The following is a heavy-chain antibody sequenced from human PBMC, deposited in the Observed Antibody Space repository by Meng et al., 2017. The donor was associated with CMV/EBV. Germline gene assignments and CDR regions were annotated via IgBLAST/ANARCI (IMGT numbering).Heavy chain of an antibody. J-gene: IGHJ4*02. CDR2: ISYDGSNK. V-gene: IGHV3-30-3*01. Sequence: GESLKISCAASGFTFSSYAMHWVRQAPGKGLEWVAVISYDGSNKYYADSVKGRFTISRDNSKNTLYLQMNSLRAEDTAVYYCARDTYCTNGVCYVEGFDCWGQGTLVTVSS. CDR3: ARDTYCTNGVCYVEGFDC. CDR1: GFTFSSYA. D-gene: IGHD2-8*01.